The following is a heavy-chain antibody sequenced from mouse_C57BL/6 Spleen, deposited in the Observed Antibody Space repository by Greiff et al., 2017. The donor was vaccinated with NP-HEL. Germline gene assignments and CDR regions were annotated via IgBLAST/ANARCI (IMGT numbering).Heavy chain of an antibody. CDR1: GYAFSSSW. D-gene: IGHD2-3*01. CDR2: IYPGDGDT. CDR3: ARGRDGAMDY. J-gene: IGHJ4*01. Sequence: VQLVESGPELVKPGASVKISCKASGYAFSSSWMNWVKQRPGKGLEWIGRIYPGDGDTNYNGKFKGKATLTADKSSSTAYMQLSSLTSEDSAVYFCARGRDGAMDYWGQGTSVTVSS. V-gene: IGHV1-82*01.